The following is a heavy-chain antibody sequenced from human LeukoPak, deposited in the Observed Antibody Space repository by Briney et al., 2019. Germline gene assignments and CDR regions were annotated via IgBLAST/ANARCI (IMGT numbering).Heavy chain of an antibody. CDR3: ARGSAAEDWFDP. CDR1: GFTFSSYW. Sequence: GGSLRLSCAASGFTFSSYWMSWVRQAPGKGLEWVSYISSSGSTIYYADSVKGRFTISRDNAKNSLYLQMNSLRAEDTAVYYCARGSAAEDWFDPWGQGTLVTVSS. J-gene: IGHJ5*02. V-gene: IGHV3-48*04. D-gene: IGHD6-25*01. CDR2: ISSSGSTI.